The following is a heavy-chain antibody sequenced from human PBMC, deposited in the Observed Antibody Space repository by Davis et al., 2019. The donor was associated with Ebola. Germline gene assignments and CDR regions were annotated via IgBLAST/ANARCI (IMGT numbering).Heavy chain of an antibody. V-gene: IGHV4-59*08. CDR3: ARLTSPSGWYGPHFDY. Sequence: SETLSLTCTFSGGSISSYYWSWIRQPPGKGLEWIGYIYYSGSTNYNPSLKSRVTISVDTSKNQFSLKLSSVTAADTAVYYCARLTSPSGWYGPHFDYWGQGTLVTVSS. CDR2: IYYSGST. D-gene: IGHD6-19*01. CDR1: GGSISSYY. J-gene: IGHJ4*02.